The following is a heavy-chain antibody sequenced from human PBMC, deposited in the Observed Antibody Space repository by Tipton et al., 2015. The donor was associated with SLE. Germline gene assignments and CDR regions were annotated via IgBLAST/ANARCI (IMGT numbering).Heavy chain of an antibody. Sequence: TLSLTCTVSGGSIRNYYWTWIRQTPGKGLEYIGFIYNIDTTSYNPSLNSRVTISQDMSKNQFSLKLRSVTAADTAVYYCARHYGSITILEWSNWFDPWGQGTLVTVSS. CDR1: GGSIRNYY. CDR3: ARHYGSITILEWSNWFDP. J-gene: IGHJ5*02. V-gene: IGHV4-59*01. CDR2: IYNIDTT. D-gene: IGHD3-3*01.